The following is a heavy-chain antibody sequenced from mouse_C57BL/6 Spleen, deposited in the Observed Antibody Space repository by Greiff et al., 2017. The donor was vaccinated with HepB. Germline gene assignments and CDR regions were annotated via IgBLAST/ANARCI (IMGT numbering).Heavy chain of an antibody. V-gene: IGHV7-1*01. Sequence: EVKLQESGGGLVQSGRSLRLSCATSGFTFSDFYMEWVRQAPGKGLEWIAASRNKANDYTTEYSASVKGRFIVSRDTSQSILYLQMNALGAEDTAIYYCARDARGAMDYWGQGTSVTVSS. J-gene: IGHJ4*01. CDR3: ARDARGAMDY. CDR2: SRNKANDYTT. CDR1: GFTFSDFY.